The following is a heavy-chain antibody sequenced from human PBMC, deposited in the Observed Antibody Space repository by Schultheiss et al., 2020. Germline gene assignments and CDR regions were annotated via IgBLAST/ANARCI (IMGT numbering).Heavy chain of an antibody. V-gene: IGHV4-34*01. J-gene: IGHJ4*02. CDR1: GGSFSGYY. CDR3: ARRVYDSSGYYDY. Sequence: SETLSLTCAVYGGSFSGYYWSWIRQPPGKGLEWIGYIYYSGSTYYNPSLKSRVTISVDTSKNQFSLKLSSVTAADTAVYYCARRVYDSSGYYDYWGQGTLVTVSS. D-gene: IGHD3-22*01. CDR2: IYYSGST.